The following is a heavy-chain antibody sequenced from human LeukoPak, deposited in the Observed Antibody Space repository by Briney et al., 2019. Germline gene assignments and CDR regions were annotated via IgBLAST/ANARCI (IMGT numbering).Heavy chain of an antibody. J-gene: IGHJ4*02. CDR3: GRDGSGSPDY. CDR1: GFTFNSYW. D-gene: IGHD3-10*01. CDR2: INPDGSGK. Sequence: PGGSLRLSCAASGFTFNSYWMIWVRQAPGKGLEWVANINPDGSGKYYVDSVKGRFTISRDNAKNSLYLQMNSLRAEDTAVYYCGRDGSGSPDYWGQGTLVTVSS. V-gene: IGHV3-7*03.